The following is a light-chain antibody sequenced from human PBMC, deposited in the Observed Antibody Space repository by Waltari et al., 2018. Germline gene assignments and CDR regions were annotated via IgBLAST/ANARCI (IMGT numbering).Light chain of an antibody. Sequence: AIQMTQSPSSLSASSGDRVTITCRASQYIRNDIGWYQQRPGRAPKLLIYGASYLHSGVPSRFSGSGSGTFFTLIISSLQPEDFATYYCLQDYSYPRTFGQGTKVDIK. J-gene: IGKJ1*01. CDR2: GAS. CDR3: LQDYSYPRT. V-gene: IGKV1-6*01. CDR1: QYIRND.